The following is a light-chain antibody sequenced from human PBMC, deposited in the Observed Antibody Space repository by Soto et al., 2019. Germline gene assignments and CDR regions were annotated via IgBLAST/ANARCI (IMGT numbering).Light chain of an antibody. CDR3: LQHNSYPQT. Sequence: DIQMTQSPSSLSASVGDRVTITCRASQGIRDALGWCQQKPGKAPKRLIYAASSLQSGVPSRFSGSGSGTEFALTISSLQPEDFATYYCLQHNSYPQTFGQGTKGEIK. V-gene: IGKV1-17*01. CDR1: QGIRDA. CDR2: AAS. J-gene: IGKJ1*01.